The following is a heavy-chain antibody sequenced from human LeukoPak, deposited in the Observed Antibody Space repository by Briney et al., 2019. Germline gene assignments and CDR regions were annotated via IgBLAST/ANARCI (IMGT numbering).Heavy chain of an antibody. CDR2: IIPILGTA. CDR3: ARGKDGRGYCSSTSCPYYYYYMDV. J-gene: IGHJ6*03. D-gene: IGHD2-2*01. CDR1: GCTFTSYA. V-gene: IGHV1-69*13. Sequence: ASVKVSCKASGCTFTSYAMSWVRQAPGQGLEWMGGIIPILGTANYAQKFQGRVTITADESTSTAYMELRSLRSEDTAVYYCARGKDGRGYCSSTSCPYYYYYMDVWGKGTTVTISS.